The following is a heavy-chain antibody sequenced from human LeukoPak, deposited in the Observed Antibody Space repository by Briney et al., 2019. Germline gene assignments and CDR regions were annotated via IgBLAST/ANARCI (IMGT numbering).Heavy chain of an antibody. CDR2: INPNSGGT. Sequence: ASVKVSCKASGYTFTGYYMHWVRQAPGQGLEGMGWINPNSGGTNYAQKFQGRVTMTRDTSISTAYMELSRLRSDDTAVYYCAVTYYYDSSGERTFDYWGQGTLVTVSS. D-gene: IGHD3-22*01. CDR1: GYTFTGYY. V-gene: IGHV1-2*02. CDR3: AVTYYYDSSGERTFDY. J-gene: IGHJ4*02.